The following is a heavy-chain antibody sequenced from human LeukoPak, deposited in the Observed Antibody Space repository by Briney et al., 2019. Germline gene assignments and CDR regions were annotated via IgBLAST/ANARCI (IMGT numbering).Heavy chain of an antibody. J-gene: IGHJ4*02. Sequence: GESLKISCKGSGYSFTTYWIGWVRQMPGKGLEWMGIIYPSDSDARYSPSFQGQVTISVDKSINTAYLQWSSLKASDTAMYYCARHSPHCSSTSCQIDYWGQGTLVTVSS. CDR2: IYPSDSDA. CDR1: GYSFTTYW. D-gene: IGHD2-2*01. V-gene: IGHV5-51*01. CDR3: ARHSPHCSSTSCQIDY.